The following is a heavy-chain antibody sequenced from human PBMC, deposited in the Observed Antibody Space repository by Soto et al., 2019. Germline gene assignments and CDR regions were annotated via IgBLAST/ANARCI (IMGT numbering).Heavy chain of an antibody. CDR3: SRERITMDAGVNVIWFNP. D-gene: IGHD3-10*01. CDR1: GGSISSGGDY. CDR2: IYYSGST. V-gene: IGHV4-31*03. Sequence: QVQLQESGPGLVKPSQTLSLTCTVSGGSISSGGDYWSWIRQHPGKGLEWIGYIYYSGSTYYNPSINSRVTRSVDSDKKRYTMNLSSVTDVDTSVYYCSRERITMDAGVNVIWFNPWGQGTLVTVSS. J-gene: IGHJ5*02.